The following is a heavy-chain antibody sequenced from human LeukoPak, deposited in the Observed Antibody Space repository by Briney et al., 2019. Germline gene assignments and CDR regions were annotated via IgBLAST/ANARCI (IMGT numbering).Heavy chain of an antibody. CDR3: ARGASSIAALNPFWYFDL. CDR2: INPSGGST. J-gene: IGHJ2*01. CDR1: GYTFTSYY. D-gene: IGHD6-6*01. Sequence: ASVKVSCKASGYTFTSYYMHWVRQGPGHGLEWMGIINPSGGSTSYAQKFQGRVTMTRDTSTNTVYMELSSLRSEDTAVYYCARGASSIAALNPFWYFDLWGRGTLVTVSS. V-gene: IGHV1-46*01.